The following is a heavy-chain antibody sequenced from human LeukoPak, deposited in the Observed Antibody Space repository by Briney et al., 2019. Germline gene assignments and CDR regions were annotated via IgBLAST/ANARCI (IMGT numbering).Heavy chain of an antibody. Sequence: GGSLGLSCAASGFTFSSYEMNWVRQAPGKGLEWVSYISSSGSTIYYADSVKGRFTISRDNAKNSLYLQMNSLRAEDTAVYYCARISGSYLGDYWGQGTLVTVSS. J-gene: IGHJ4*02. V-gene: IGHV3-48*03. D-gene: IGHD1-26*01. CDR1: GFTFSSYE. CDR3: ARISGSYLGDY. CDR2: ISSSGSTI.